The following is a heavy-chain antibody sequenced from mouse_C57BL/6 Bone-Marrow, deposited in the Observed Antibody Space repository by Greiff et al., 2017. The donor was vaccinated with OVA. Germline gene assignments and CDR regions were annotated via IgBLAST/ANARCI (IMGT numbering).Heavy chain of an antibody. CDR2: ISSGGDYT. CDR1: GFTFSSYA. Sequence: EVKVVESGEGLVKPGGSLKLSCAASGFTFSSYAMSWVRQTPEKRLEWVAYISSGGDYTYYADTVKGRFTISRDNARNTLYLQMSSLKSEDTAMYYCTGGGGIYYDYDGGSWFAYWGQGTLVTVSA. V-gene: IGHV5-9-1*02. D-gene: IGHD2-4*01. J-gene: IGHJ3*01. CDR3: TGGGGIYYDYDGGSWFAY.